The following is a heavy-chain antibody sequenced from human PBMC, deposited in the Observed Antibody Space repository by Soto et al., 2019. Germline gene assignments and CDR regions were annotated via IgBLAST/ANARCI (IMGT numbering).Heavy chain of an antibody. CDR1: GFTFSNYA. CDR3: ARRGPGSYFDY. D-gene: IGHD2-15*01. Sequence: EVQLLDSGGGLVQPGGSLRLSCAASGFTFSNYAMNWVRQAPGKGLEWVSVISGSGDSTYYADSVKGRFTISRDNSKNTLYLQMNSLRAEETAVYYCARRGPGSYFDYWGQGTLVTVSS. J-gene: IGHJ4*02. V-gene: IGHV3-23*01. CDR2: ISGSGDST.